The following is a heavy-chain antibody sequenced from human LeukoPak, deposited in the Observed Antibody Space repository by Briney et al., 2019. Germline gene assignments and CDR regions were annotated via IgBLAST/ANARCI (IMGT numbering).Heavy chain of an antibody. J-gene: IGHJ4*02. CDR2: TYYRSKWYN. V-gene: IGHV6-1*01. CDR1: GDSVSSNSAA. D-gene: IGHD6-13*01. CDR3: ARGRYWWQQLVRIHFDY. Sequence: SQTLSLTCAISGDSVSSNSAAWNWIRQSPSRGLEWLGRTYYRSKWYNDYAVSVKSRITINPDASKNQFSLKLSSVTAADTAVYYCARGRYWWQQLVRIHFDYWGQGTLVTVSS.